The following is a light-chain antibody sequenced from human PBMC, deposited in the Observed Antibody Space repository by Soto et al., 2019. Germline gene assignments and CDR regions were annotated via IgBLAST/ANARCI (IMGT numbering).Light chain of an antibody. CDR2: GKS. V-gene: IGKV3-20*01. J-gene: IGKJ1*01. Sequence: EIVLTQSPGTLSFSPGERATLSCRASQSVTSRSLAWYQQKSGQAPRLLIYGKSSRATGIPDRFSGSGSGTEFTLTISRLEPEDFAVYYCHQFGSSPPRTFGQGTKVEIK. CDR1: QSVTSRS. CDR3: HQFGSSPPRT.